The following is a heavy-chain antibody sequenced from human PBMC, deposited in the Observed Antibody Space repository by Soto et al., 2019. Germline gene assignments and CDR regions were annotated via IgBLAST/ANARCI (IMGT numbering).Heavy chain of an antibody. J-gene: IGHJ5*02. D-gene: IGHD5-18*01. CDR2: ISYDVSNK. V-gene: IGHV3-30*03. CDR1: GFTSSNYG. CDR3: ARDFQGWDSSPPWFDP. Sequence: GGSLRLSCAASGFTSSNYGMHWVRQAPGKGLEWVAIISYDVSNKYYADSVKGRFTISRDNSKNTLYLQMDSLRPEDTAVYYCARDFQGWDSSPPWFDPCDPATLGTVSS.